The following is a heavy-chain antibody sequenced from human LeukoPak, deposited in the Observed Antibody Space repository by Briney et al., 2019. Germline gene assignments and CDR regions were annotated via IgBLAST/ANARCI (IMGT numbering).Heavy chain of an antibody. CDR2: ISAYNGNT. V-gene: IGHV1-18*01. J-gene: IGHJ4*02. CDR1: GYTFTSYG. Sequence: ASVKVSCKASGYTFTSYGISWVRQAPGQGLEWMGWISAYNGNTNYAQKLQGIVTMTTDTSTSTAYMELRSLRSDDTAVYYCARTDYYDSSGYYDYWGQGTLVTVSS. D-gene: IGHD3-22*01. CDR3: ARTDYYDSSGYYDY.